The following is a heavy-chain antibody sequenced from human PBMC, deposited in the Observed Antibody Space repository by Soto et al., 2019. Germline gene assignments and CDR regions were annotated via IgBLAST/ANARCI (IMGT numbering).Heavy chain of an antibody. Sequence: QVQLVESGGGLVKPGGSLRLSCAASGFTFSDYYMSWIRQAPGKGLEWVSYISSSGSTIYYADSVKGRFTISRDNAKNSLYLQMNSLRAEDTAVYYGAREGLRADTAMVHYRSTYYYYGMDVWGQGTTVTVSS. D-gene: IGHD5-18*01. J-gene: IGHJ6*02. CDR1: GFTFSDYY. CDR3: AREGLRADTAMVHYRSTYYYYGMDV. CDR2: ISSSGSTI. V-gene: IGHV3-11*01.